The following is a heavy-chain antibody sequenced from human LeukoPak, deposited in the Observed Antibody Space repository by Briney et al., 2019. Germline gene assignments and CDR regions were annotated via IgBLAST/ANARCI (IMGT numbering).Heavy chain of an antibody. J-gene: IGHJ4*02. CDR2: ISNNGGYT. Sequence: GGSLRLSCAASGFTFSSSAMSWVRQAPGKGPEWVSAISNNGGYTYYADSVQGRFTISRDNSKSTLCLQMNSLRAEDTAVYYCAKQLGYCSDGSCYFPYWGQGTLVTVSS. CDR3: AKQLGYCSDGSCYFPY. CDR1: GFTFSSSA. D-gene: IGHD2-15*01. V-gene: IGHV3-23*01.